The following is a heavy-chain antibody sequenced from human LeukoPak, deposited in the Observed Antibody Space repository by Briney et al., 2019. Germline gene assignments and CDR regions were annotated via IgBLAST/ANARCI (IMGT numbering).Heavy chain of an antibody. V-gene: IGHV4-34*09. CDR1: GGSFSGYY. D-gene: IGHD4/OR15-4a*01. Sequence: TLSLTCAVYGGSFSGYYWSWIRQPPGKGLEWIGEINHSGSTNYNPSLKSRVTISVDTSKNQFSLKLSSVTAADTAVYYCARIGSYGAGFWGQGTLVTVSS. J-gene: IGHJ4*02. CDR3: ARIGSYGAGF. CDR2: INHSGST.